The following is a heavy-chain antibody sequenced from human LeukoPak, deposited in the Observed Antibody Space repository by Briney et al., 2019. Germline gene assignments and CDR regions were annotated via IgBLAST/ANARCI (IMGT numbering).Heavy chain of an antibody. CDR2: INFDGSST. CDR1: GFTFSSYW. Sequence: PGGSLRLSCAASGFTFSSYWMHWVRQAPGKGLVWVSRINFDGSSTNYADSVKGRFSISRDNAKNTLYLQMNSLRVEDTAVYYCARGLLFIWGQGTLVTVSS. V-gene: IGHV3-74*01. J-gene: IGHJ4*02. CDR3: ARGLLFI. D-gene: IGHD2-21*01.